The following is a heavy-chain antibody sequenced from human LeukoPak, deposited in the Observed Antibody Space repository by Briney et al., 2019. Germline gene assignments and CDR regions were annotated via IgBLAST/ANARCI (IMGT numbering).Heavy chain of an antibody. V-gene: IGHV4-31*03. CDR2: IYYSGST. CDR1: GGSISSGGYS. D-gene: IGHD6-13*01. J-gene: IGHJ3*02. Sequence: NPSQTLSLTCTVSGGSISSGGYSWSWIRQHPGKGLEWIGYIYYSGSTYYNPSLKSRVTISVDTSKNQFSLKLSSVTAADTAVYYCATGADSSSWSDAFDIWGQGTMVTVSS. CDR3: ATGADSSSWSDAFDI.